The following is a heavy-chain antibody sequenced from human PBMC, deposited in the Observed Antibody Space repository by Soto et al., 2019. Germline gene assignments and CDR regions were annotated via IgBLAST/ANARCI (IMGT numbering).Heavy chain of an antibody. J-gene: IGHJ4*02. Sequence: QVQLVQSGAEVKKPGSPVKVSCKASGGTFSSYAISWVRQAPGQGLEWMGGIIPIFGTANYAQKFQGRVTITADESASTAYMELSSLRSEDTAVYYCARVTRPYYYDSSGYYYHYWGQGTLVTVSS. CDR2: IIPIFGTA. CDR1: GGTFSSYA. CDR3: ARVTRPYYYDSSGYYYHY. V-gene: IGHV1-69*01. D-gene: IGHD3-22*01.